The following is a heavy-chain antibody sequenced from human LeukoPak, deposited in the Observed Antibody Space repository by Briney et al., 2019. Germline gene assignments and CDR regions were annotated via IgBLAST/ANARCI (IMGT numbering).Heavy chain of an antibody. CDR1: GGTFGSYA. V-gene: IGHV1-69*13. Sequence: ASVKVSCKASGGTFGSYAISWVRQAPGQGLEWMGGIIPIFGTANYAQKFQGRVTITVDESTSTAYMELSSLRSEDTAVYYCARDPGGRIAAAGTYYFDYWGQGTLVTVSS. CDR3: ARDPGGRIAAAGTYYFDY. D-gene: IGHD6-13*01. CDR2: IIPIFGTA. J-gene: IGHJ4*02.